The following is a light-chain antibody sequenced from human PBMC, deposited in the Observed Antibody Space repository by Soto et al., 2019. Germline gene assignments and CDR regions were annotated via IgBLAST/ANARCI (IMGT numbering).Light chain of an antibody. CDR2: EVS. J-gene: IGLJ3*02. V-gene: IGLV2-14*01. Sequence: QSVLTQPASVSGSPGQSIAISCTGTNSDVGGYNYVSWYQHHPGKAPKLMIYEVSNRPSGVSNRFSGSNSGNTASLTISGHQAEDEADYYCSSYTTSTTWVFGGGTKLTVL. CDR1: NSDVGGYNY. CDR3: SSYTTSTTWV.